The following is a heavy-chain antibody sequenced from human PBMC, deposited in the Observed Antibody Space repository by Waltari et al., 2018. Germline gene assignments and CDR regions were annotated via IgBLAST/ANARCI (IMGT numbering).Heavy chain of an antibody. CDR3: ARHERYFDWPAGFDP. CDR2: IYYSGST. D-gene: IGHD3-9*01. Sequence: QVQLQESGPGLVKPSETLSLTCTVSGGSISSHYWSWIRQPPGKGLEWIGYIYYSGSTNCDPSLKSRVTISVDTSKNQFSLKLSSVTAADTAVYYCARHERYFDWPAGFDPWGQGTLVTVSS. CDR1: GGSISSHY. J-gene: IGHJ5*02. V-gene: IGHV4-59*11.